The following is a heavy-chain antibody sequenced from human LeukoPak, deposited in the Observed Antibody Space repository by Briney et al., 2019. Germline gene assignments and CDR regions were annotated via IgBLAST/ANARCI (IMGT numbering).Heavy chain of an antibody. J-gene: IGHJ6*02. CDR3: AREEQVTIMDV. V-gene: IGHV3-21*01. CDR2: ISSSSSYI. Sequence: GGSLRLSCAASGFTFSTYSMNWVRQAPGKGLEWVSSISSSSSYIYYADSVKGRFTISRDNAKNSLHLQMNSLRAEDTAVYYCAREEQVTIMDVWGQGTTVTVSS. D-gene: IGHD4-23*01. CDR1: GFTFSTYS.